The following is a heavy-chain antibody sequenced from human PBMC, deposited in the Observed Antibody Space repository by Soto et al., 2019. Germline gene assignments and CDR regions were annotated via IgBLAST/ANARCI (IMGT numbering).Heavy chain of an antibody. D-gene: IGHD6-13*01. CDR2: ISYDGSNK. CDR3: ASSGIAAAGRYYYYGMDV. J-gene: IGHJ6*02. V-gene: IGHV3-30-3*01. Sequence: GGSMRLFSTAAGCNFISYAMHWVRQETGKGLEWVAVISYDGSNKYYADSVKGRFTISRDNSKNTLYLQMNSLRAEDTAVYYCASSGIAAAGRYYYYGMDVWGQGTTVTVSS. CDR1: GCNFISYA.